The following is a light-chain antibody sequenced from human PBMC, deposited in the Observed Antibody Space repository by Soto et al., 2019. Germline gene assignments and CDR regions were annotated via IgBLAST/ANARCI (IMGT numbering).Light chain of an antibody. CDR1: QGISNY. V-gene: IGKV1-17*03. Sequence: DIQMTQSPSAMSASVGDRVTITCRASQGISNYLAWFQQKPGQGPKRLIYGASNLQSGVPPRFSGSGSETEFTLTISNLQPEDIATYYCRQHNAYPFTFGPGTKLEIK. J-gene: IGKJ2*01. CDR2: GAS. CDR3: RQHNAYPFT.